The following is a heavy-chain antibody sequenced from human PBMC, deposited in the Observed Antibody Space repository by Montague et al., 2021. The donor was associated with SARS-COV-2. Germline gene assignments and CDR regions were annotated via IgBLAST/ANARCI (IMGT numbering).Heavy chain of an antibody. CDR2: INSDGSST. J-gene: IGHJ6*02. CDR1: GFTFSSYW. CDR3: ARGRQIYYYGMDV. V-gene: IGHV3-74*01. Sequence: LRLSCAASGFTFSSYWMHWVRQAPGKGLVWVSRINSDGSSTSYADSVKGRFTISRDNAKNTLYLQMNSLRAEDTAVYYCARGRQIYYYGMDVWGQGTTVTVSS.